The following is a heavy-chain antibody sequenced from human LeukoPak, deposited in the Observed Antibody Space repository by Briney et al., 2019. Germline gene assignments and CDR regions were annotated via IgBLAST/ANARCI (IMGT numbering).Heavy chain of an antibody. CDR1: GYTFTGYY. CDR3: ARVHDTYYYDSSGYYYPLGFDY. D-gene: IGHD3-22*01. CDR2: INPNSGGT. Sequence: ASVKVSCKASGYTFTGYYMHWVRQAPGQGLEWMGWINPNSGGTNYAQKFQGRVTMTRDTSISTAYMELSRLRSDDTAVYYCARVHDTYYYDSSGYYYPLGFDYWGQGTLVTVSS. J-gene: IGHJ4*02. V-gene: IGHV1-2*02.